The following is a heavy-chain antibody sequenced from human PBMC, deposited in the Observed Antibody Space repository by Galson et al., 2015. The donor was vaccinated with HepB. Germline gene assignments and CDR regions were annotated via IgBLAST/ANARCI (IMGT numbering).Heavy chain of an antibody. V-gene: IGHV4-59*01. J-gene: IGHJ4*02. Sequence: LSLTCAVSGGSISSYYWSWIRQPPGKGLEWIGYIYYSGSTNYNPSLKSRVTISVDTSKNQFSLKLSSVTAADTAVYYCARAPPSRGYSSSWGFDYWGQGTLVTVSS. D-gene: IGHD6-13*01. CDR3: ARAPPSRGYSSSWGFDY. CDR1: GGSISSYY. CDR2: IYYSGST.